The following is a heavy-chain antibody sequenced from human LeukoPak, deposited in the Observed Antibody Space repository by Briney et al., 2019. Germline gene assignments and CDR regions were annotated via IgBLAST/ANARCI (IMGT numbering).Heavy chain of an antibody. CDR2: IWYDGSNK. J-gene: IGHJ3*02. D-gene: IGHD4-17*01. Sequence: GGSLRLSCAASGFTFSSYGMHWVRQAPGKGLEWVAVIWYDGSNKYYADSVKGRFTISRDNSKNTLYLQMNSLRAEDTAVYYCARDLAADYGDYVGAFDIWGQGTMVTVSS. CDR1: GFTFSSYG. V-gene: IGHV3-33*01. CDR3: ARDLAADYGDYVGAFDI.